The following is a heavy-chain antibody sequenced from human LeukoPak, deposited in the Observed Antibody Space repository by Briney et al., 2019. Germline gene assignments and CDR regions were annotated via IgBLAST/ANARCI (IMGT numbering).Heavy chain of an antibody. Sequence: GGSLRLSCAASGFTFSNYGMHWVRQAPGKGLDWVAFIHYDGSNKYYADSVKGRFTISRDNSKNTLYLQMNSLRAEDTAVYYCARDGRLYFDYWGQGTLVTVSS. CDR3: ARDGRLYFDY. CDR1: GFTFSNYG. D-gene: IGHD2-21*02. CDR2: IHYDGSNK. J-gene: IGHJ4*02. V-gene: IGHV3-30*02.